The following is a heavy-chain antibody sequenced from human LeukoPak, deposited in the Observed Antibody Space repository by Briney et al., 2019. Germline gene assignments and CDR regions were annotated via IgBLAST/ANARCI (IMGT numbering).Heavy chain of an antibody. J-gene: IGHJ4*02. CDR2: FSGSGLST. V-gene: IGHV3-23*01. D-gene: IGHD2-15*01. CDR3: AKGHSKSAWVDLDY. Sequence: PGGSLRLSCAASGFTFSSYAMTWVRQAPGKGLQWVSAFSGSGLSTYYTDSVKGRFTISRDNSKNTLYLQMDSLRAEDTAVYYCAKGHSKSAWVDLDYWGQGTLVTVSS. CDR1: GFTFSSYA.